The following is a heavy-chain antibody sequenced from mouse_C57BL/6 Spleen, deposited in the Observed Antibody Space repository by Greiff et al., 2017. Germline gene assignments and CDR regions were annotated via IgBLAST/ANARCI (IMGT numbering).Heavy chain of an antibody. J-gene: IGHJ3*01. Sequence: QVQLQQPGAELVKPGASVKLSCKASGYTFTSYWMHWVKQRPGQGLEWIGMIHPNSGSTNYNEKFKSKDTLTVDKSSSTAYMQLSSLTSEDSAVYYCATDSSGYPWFAYWGQGTLVTVSA. V-gene: IGHV1-64*01. CDR1: GYTFTSYW. CDR2: IHPNSGST. CDR3: ATDSSGYPWFAY. D-gene: IGHD3-2*02.